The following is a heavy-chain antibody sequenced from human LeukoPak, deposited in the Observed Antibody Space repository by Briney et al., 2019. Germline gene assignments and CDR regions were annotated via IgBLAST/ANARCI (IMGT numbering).Heavy chain of an antibody. CDR1: GYTFTGYY. CDR3: ARVSSNSRGDYFDY. CDR2: IIPILGIA. J-gene: IGHJ4*02. Sequence: ASVKVSCKASGYTFTGYYIHWVRQAPGQGLEWMGRIIPILGIANYAQKFEGRVTITADKSTSTAYMELSSLRSEDTAVYYCARVSSNSRGDYFDYWGQGTLVTVSS. D-gene: IGHD4-23*01. V-gene: IGHV1-69*04.